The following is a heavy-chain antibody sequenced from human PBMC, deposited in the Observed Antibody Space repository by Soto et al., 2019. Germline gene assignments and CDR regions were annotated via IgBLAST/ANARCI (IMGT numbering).Heavy chain of an antibody. CDR3: PTLTRGDSYDYSGYGAFHFVH. D-gene: IGHD3-16*01. J-gene: IGHJ4*02. Sequence: QVQLVQSGAEVKKPGASVKVSCKASGYSFTSYYLHWVRQAPGQGPEWMGLINPSGGSTTYSQKSQGTVTMTRDTATTTGYMELSAWRSDDTALYNCPTLTRGDSYDYSGYGAFHFVHWGKGTLVTVSS. V-gene: IGHV1-46*01. CDR2: INPSGGST. CDR1: GYSFTSYY.